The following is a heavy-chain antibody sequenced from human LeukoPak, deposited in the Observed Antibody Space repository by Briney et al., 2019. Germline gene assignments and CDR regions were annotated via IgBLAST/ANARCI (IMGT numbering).Heavy chain of an antibody. CDR1: GFTFTNYA. Sequence: PGGSLRLSCAASGFTFTNYAMSWVRQAPGKGLEWVGRIKSKTDGGTTDYAAPVKGRFTISRDDSKNTLYLQMNSLKTEDTAVYYCTTGQYQVGAGAFDIWGQGTMVTVSS. D-gene: IGHD1-26*01. CDR3: TTGQYQVGAGAFDI. V-gene: IGHV3-15*01. CDR2: IKSKTDGGTT. J-gene: IGHJ3*02.